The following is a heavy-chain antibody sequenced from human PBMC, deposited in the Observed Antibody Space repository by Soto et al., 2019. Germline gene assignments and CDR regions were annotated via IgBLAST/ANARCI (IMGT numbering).Heavy chain of an antibody. Sequence: SETLSLTCTVSGDSIRSYYWTWIRQPPGKGLELIGYLYYSGSTRYNPSLESRVTISVDMSKNQFSLKLSSVIAADTAVYSCARAYGGFDNGLYVWRQGTAVSV. CDR3: ARAYGGFDNGLYV. J-gene: IGHJ6*02. D-gene: IGHD5-12*01. CDR1: GDSIRSYY. V-gene: IGHV4-59*01. CDR2: LYYSGST.